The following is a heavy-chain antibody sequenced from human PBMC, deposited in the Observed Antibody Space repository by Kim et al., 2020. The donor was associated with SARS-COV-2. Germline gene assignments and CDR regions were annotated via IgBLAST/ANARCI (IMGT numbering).Heavy chain of an antibody. D-gene: IGHD3-16*01. CDR2: SYSGGT. V-gene: IGHV4-39*01. Sequence: SYSGGTNNNPSLKSRVTIFVDTSKNQFSLKLSSVTAADPAVYYCARLWAYWGQGTLVTVSS. J-gene: IGHJ4*02. CDR3: ARLWAY.